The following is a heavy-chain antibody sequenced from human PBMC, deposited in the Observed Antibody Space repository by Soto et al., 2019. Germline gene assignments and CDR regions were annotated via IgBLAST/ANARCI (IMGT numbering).Heavy chain of an antibody. CDR2: MNPNTGDT. J-gene: IGHJ4*02. V-gene: IGHV1-8*01. Sequence: QVQLVQSGAEVKKPGASVKVSCKASGYTFISYDINWVRQATGQGLEWMGWMNPNTGDTGYAQKFQVRVTMTRNTSINPANLELSSLRSDDTAVYFCARGDGYIFDYWGQGTLVTVSS. CDR3: ARGDGYIFDY. D-gene: IGHD5-12*01. CDR1: GYTFISYD.